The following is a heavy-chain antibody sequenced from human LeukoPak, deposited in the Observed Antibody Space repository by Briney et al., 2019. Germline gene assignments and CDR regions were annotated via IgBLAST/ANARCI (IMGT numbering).Heavy chain of an antibody. CDR2: IYHSGST. CDR3: ARASRYYHMLTGYYLSAFDY. Sequence: SETLSLTCTVSGGSISNSDYYWGWLRHPPGKGLEWVGSIYHSGSTYYNPSLKSRVTISVDTSKKQFSLKLSSVTAADTAVYYCARASRYYHMLTGYYLSAFDYWGQGTLVTVSS. J-gene: IGHJ4*02. D-gene: IGHD3-9*01. CDR1: GGSISNSDYY. V-gene: IGHV4-39*01.